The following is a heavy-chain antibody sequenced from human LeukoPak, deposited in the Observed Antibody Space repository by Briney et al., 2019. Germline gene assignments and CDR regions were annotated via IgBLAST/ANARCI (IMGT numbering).Heavy chain of an antibody. CDR1: GGSISSYY. V-gene: IGHV4-59*01. CDR3: ARLRLVCSSTSCYDSQGDYYYYGMDV. CDR2: IYYSGST. D-gene: IGHD2-2*01. Sequence: SSETLSLTCTVAGGSISSYYWSWIRQPPGKGLEWIGYIYYSGSTNYNPSLKSRVTISVDTSKNQFSLKLSSVTAADTAVYYCARLRLVCSSTSCYDSQGDYYYYGMDVWGQGTTVTVSS. J-gene: IGHJ6*02.